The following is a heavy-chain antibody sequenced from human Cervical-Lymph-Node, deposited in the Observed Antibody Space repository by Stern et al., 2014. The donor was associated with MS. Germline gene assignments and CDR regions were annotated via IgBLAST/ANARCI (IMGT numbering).Heavy chain of an antibody. CDR3: ATTRWDLFTWNWFDP. Sequence: VQLVESGPGLVKPSQTLSLTCTVSGGSISSSGYYWSWIRQPADKGLEWIGRIHDSGSTYYNPSLKSRVTLSMETAKNPVPPKLPSVTAADTAVYYCATTRWDLFTWNWFDPWGQGTLVTVSS. CDR1: GGSISSSGYY. CDR2: IHDSGST. D-gene: IGHD1-26*01. J-gene: IGHJ5*02. V-gene: IGHV4-61*02.